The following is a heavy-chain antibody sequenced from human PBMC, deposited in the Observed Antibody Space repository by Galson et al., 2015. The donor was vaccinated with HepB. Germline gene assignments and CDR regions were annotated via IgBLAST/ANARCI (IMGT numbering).Heavy chain of an antibody. J-gene: IGHJ5*02. Sequence: SVKVSCKASGGTFSSYAISWVRQAPGQGLEWMGGIIPIFGTANYAQKFQGRVTITADESTSTAYMELSGLRSEDTAVYYCARARIEGKYWFDPWGQGTLVTVSS. D-gene: IGHD1-14*01. CDR1: GGTFSSYA. CDR3: ARARIEGKYWFDP. V-gene: IGHV1-69*13. CDR2: IIPIFGTA.